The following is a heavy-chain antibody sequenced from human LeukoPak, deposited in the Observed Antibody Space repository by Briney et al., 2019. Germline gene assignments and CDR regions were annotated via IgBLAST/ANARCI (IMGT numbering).Heavy chain of an antibody. D-gene: IGHD3-10*02. CDR1: GFVFDDYN. CDR2: AGWAGGTT. CDR3: AKELDTMFFDY. Sequence: PGGSLRLSCATSGFVFDDYNLHWVRQAPGKGLEWVSLAGWAGGTTFYSDSVRGRFTISRDSGRKSVYLQMNSLTTDDTAFYFCAKELDTMFFDYWGQGALVTVSS. J-gene: IGHJ4*02. V-gene: IGHV3-43*01.